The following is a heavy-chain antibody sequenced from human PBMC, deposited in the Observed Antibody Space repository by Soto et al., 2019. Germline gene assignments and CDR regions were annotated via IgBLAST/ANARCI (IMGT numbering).Heavy chain of an antibody. CDR2: ISAYNGDR. Sequence: QVQLVQSGTEVKKPGTSVRVSCKASGYTFSSYGITWARQAPGQGLEWLGWISAYNGDRNIAQRFQGRISLTTDASTSTAYMELQSLTSDDTATYYCARDRDFLFDYWGQGALVTVSS. CDR1: GYTFSSYG. V-gene: IGHV1-18*01. CDR3: ARDRDFLFDY. J-gene: IGHJ4*02. D-gene: IGHD3-3*01.